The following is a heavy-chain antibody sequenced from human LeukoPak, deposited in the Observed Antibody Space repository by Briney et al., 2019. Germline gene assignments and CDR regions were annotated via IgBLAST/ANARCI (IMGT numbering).Heavy chain of an antibody. CDR1: GFTFSSYA. J-gene: IGHJ4*02. Sequence: GRSLRLSCAASGFTFSSYAMHWVRQAPGKGLEWVAVISYDRSNKYYADSVKGRFTISRDNSKNTLYLQMNSLRAEDTAVYYCAREKNYGDYVSVSGFDYWGQGTLVTVSS. CDR2: ISYDRSNK. V-gene: IGHV3-30*04. CDR3: AREKNYGDYVSVSGFDY. D-gene: IGHD4-17*01.